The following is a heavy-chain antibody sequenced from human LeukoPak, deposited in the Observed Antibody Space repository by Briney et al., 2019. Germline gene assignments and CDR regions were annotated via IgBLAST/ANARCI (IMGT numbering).Heavy chain of an antibody. D-gene: IGHD2-15*01. Sequence: EAGGSLRLSCAASGFTFSSYAMSWVRQAPGKGLEWVSAISRSGGSTYYADSVKGRFTISRDNPKNTVYLQINSLRAGDTAVYYCAKSYYAGVVVGPDAFDIWGQGTMVTVSS. CDR1: GFTFSSYA. J-gene: IGHJ3*02. CDR2: ISRSGGST. CDR3: AKSYYAGVVVGPDAFDI. V-gene: IGHV3-23*01.